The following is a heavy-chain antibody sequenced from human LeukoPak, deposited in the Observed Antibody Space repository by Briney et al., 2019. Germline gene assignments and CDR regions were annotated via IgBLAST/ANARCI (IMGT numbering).Heavy chain of an antibody. CDR1: GFTFSSYA. D-gene: IGHD6-13*01. CDR3: ARVAVASSWYFYYYGMDV. J-gene: IGHJ6*02. V-gene: IGHV3-23*01. Sequence: PGGSLRLSCAASGFTFSSYAMSWVRQAPGKGLEWVSAISGSGGSTYYADSVKGRFTISRDNSKNTLYLQMNSLRAEDTAVYYCARVAVASSWYFYYYGMDVWGQGTTVTVSS. CDR2: ISGSGGST.